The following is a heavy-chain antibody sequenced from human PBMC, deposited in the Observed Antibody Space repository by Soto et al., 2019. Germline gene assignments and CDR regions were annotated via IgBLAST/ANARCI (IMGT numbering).Heavy chain of an antibody. V-gene: IGHV3-9*01. CDR2: ISWNSGSI. Sequence: EVQLVESGGGLVQPGRSLRLSCAASGFTFDDYAMHWVRQAPGKGLEWVSGISWNSGSIGYADSVKGRFTISRDNAKNSLYLQMNSLRAEDTGLYYCAKDGKNCSGGSCYMGYYYYMDVWGKGTTVTVSS. D-gene: IGHD2-15*01. CDR1: GFTFDDYA. CDR3: AKDGKNCSGGSCYMGYYYYMDV. J-gene: IGHJ6*03.